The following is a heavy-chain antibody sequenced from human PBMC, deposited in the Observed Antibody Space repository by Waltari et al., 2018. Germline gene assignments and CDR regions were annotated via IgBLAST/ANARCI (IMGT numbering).Heavy chain of an antibody. J-gene: IGHJ4*02. D-gene: IGHD6-19*01. V-gene: IGHV3-23*01. CDR2: SSGSGGST. CDR1: GFTFSSYA. Sequence: EVQLLESGGGLVQPGGSLRLSCAASGFTFSSYAMSWVRQAPGKGLEWVSASSGSGGSTYYADSVKGRLTISRDNSKNTLYLQMNSLRAEDTAVYYCAKDRGSSGWPHDYWGQGTLVTVSS. CDR3: AKDRGSSGWPHDY.